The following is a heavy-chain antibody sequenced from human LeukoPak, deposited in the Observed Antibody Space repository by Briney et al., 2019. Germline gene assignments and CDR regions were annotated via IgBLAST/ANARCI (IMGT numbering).Heavy chain of an antibody. Sequence: GASVKVSCKASGYTFTGYYMHWVRQAPGQGLEWMGWMDPDSGNTGYAQKFQGRVTITRNTSISTAYMELSSLRSEDTAVYYCARGPRLYGSYYYYYYMDVWGEGTTVTVSS. CDR1: GYTFTGYY. J-gene: IGHJ6*03. D-gene: IGHD2-2*02. CDR3: ARGPRLYGSYYYYYYMDV. CDR2: MDPDSGNT. V-gene: IGHV1-8*03.